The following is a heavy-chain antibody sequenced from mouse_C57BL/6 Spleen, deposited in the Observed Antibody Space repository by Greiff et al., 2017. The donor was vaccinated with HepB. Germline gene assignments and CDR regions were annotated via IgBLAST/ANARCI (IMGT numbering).Heavy chain of an antibody. D-gene: IGHD1-1*01. CDR2: IHPNSGST. V-gene: IGHV1-64*01. CDR1: GYTFTSYW. J-gene: IGHJ1*03. CDR3: ATLYYAGSSHWYFDV. Sequence: QVQLQQPGAELVKPGASVKLSCKASGYTFTSYWMHWVKQRPGQGLEWIGMIHPNSGSTNYNEKFKSKATLTVDKSSSTAYMQLSSLTSEDSAVYYCATLYYAGSSHWYFDVWGTGPTVTVSS.